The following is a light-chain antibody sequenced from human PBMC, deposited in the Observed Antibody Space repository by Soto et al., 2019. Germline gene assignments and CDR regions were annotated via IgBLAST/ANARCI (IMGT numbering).Light chain of an antibody. CDR3: SSYAGRNTYV. CDR1: SSDVGGYNY. CDR2: EVS. J-gene: IGLJ1*01. V-gene: IGLV2-8*01. Sequence: QSALTQPPSSSGSPGQSVTISCTGTSSDVGGYNYVSWYQQHPGKAPKLMIYEVSKRPSGVPDRFSGSKSGNTASLTVSGLQAEDEAYYYCSSYAGRNTYVFGTVTKVTV.